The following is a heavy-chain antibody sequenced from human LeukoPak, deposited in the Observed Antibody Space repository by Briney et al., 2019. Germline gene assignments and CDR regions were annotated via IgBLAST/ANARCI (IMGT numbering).Heavy chain of an antibody. V-gene: IGHV4-39*07. CDR2: IYYSGST. J-gene: IGHJ2*01. CDR3: ARGRCSGGSCDHWYFDL. Sequence: SETLSLTCTVSGGSISSSSYYWGWIRQPPGKGLEWIGSIYYSGSTYYNPSLKSRVTISVDTSKNQFSLKLSSVTAADTAVYYCARGRCSGGSCDHWYFDLWGRGTLVTVSS. CDR1: GGSISSSSYY. D-gene: IGHD2-15*01.